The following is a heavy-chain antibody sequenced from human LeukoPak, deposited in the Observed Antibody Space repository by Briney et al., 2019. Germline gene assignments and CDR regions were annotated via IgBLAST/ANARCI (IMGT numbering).Heavy chain of an antibody. J-gene: IGHJ4*02. D-gene: IGHD1-26*01. Sequence: SETLSFTCTVSGGSISSYYWSWIRKPPGKGLEWIGCISYSGSTNYNPSLKSRVTISVDTSKNQFSLKLSSVTAADTAMYYCARHTDKTGSYSLWGQGTLVTVSS. CDR3: ARHTDKTGSYSL. CDR2: ISYSGST. V-gene: IGHV4-59*08. CDR1: GGSISSYY.